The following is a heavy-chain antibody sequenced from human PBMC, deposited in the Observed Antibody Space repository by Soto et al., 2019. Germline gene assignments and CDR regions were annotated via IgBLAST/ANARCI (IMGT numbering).Heavy chain of an antibody. CDR2: IIPIFGTA. D-gene: IGHD1-26*01. CDR3: AGATRGGTSPPDYYYGMAV. J-gene: IGHJ6*02. Sequence: QVQLVQSGAEVKKPGSSVKVSCKASGGTFSSYAISWVRQAPGQGLEWMGGIIPIFGTANYAQKFQGRGTLTVDETTTTASMERSSLRSEDTAAYDCAGATRGGTSPPDYYYGMAVWGHGTTVTVSS. CDR1: GGTFSSYA. V-gene: IGHV1-69*01.